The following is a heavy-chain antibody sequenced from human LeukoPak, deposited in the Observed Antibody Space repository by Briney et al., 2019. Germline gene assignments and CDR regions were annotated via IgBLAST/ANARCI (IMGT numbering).Heavy chain of an antibody. Sequence: PSETLSLTCSVSGGSISGYYWSWIRQPPGKGLEWIGYIYYSGSTNYNPSLKSRVTISVDTSKNQFSLKLSSVTAADTAVYYCASSRAGTPAYYDFWSGYYPPPRLYGMDVWGQGTTVTVSS. CDR1: GGSISGYY. CDR2: IYYSGST. CDR3: ASSRAGTPAYYDFWSGYYPPPRLYGMDV. V-gene: IGHV4-59*01. J-gene: IGHJ6*02. D-gene: IGHD3-3*01.